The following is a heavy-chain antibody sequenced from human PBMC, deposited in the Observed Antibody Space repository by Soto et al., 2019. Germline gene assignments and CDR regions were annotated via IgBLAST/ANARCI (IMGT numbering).Heavy chain of an antibody. V-gene: IGHV3-33*01. CDR3: AREWVAVAGTGMVPYNWFDP. CDR1: GFTFSSYG. Sequence: GGSLRLSCAASGFTFSSYGMHWVRQAPGKGLEWVAVIWYDGSNKYYADSVKGRFTISRDNSKNTLYLQMNSLRAEDTAVYYCAREWVAVAGTGMVPYNWFDPWGQGTLVTVSS. CDR2: IWYDGSNK. D-gene: IGHD6-19*01. J-gene: IGHJ5*02.